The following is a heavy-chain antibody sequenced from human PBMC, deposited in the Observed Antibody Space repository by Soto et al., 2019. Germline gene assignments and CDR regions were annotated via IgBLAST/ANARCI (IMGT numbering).Heavy chain of an antibody. J-gene: IGHJ4*02. CDR3: AREEVYYDSSGYPGY. Sequence: QVQLVQSGAEVKKPGASVKVSCKASGYTFTGYYMHWVRQAPGQGLEWMGWINPNSGGTNYAQKFQGRVPMTRDTSISTAYMELSRLRSDDTAVYYCAREEVYYDSSGYPGYWGQGTLVTVSS. CDR2: INPNSGGT. D-gene: IGHD3-22*01. CDR1: GYTFTGYY. V-gene: IGHV1-2*02.